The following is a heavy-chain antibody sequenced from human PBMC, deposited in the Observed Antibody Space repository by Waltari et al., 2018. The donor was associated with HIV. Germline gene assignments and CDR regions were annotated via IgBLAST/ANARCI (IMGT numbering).Heavy chain of an antibody. CDR2: SYDSATT. CDR1: DGSLDTYN. D-gene: IGHD2-2*01. V-gene: IGHV4-59*01. CDR3: ANITVPRGGIAY. J-gene: IGHJ4*02. Sequence: QVQLQESAPGLMKTSETLSLTCTVSDGSLDTYNWSWIRRPPGGGMERLGYSYDSATTVNNPTLRRRLTICVDRAKNRFSLQLYSVTTADTAVYFCANITVPRGGIAYWGQGILVTVSS.